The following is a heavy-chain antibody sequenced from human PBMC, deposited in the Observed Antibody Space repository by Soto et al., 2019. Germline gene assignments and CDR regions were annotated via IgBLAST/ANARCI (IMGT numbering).Heavy chain of an antibody. Sequence: ASVKVSCKASGYTFTSYAMHWVRQAPGQRLEWMGWINAGNGNTKYSQKCQGRVTITRDTSASTAYMELSSLRSEDTAVYYCARDLRCSGGSCYSAGMDVWGQGTTVTVSS. CDR1: GYTFTSYA. J-gene: IGHJ6*02. D-gene: IGHD2-15*01. CDR2: INAGNGNT. CDR3: ARDLRCSGGSCYSAGMDV. V-gene: IGHV1-3*01.